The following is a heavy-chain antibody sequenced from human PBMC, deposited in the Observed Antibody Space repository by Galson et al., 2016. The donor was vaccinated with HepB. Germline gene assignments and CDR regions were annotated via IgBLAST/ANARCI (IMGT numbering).Heavy chain of an antibody. D-gene: IGHD1-7*01. J-gene: IGHJ4*02. V-gene: IGHV3-53*01. CDR3: VRDSSWNYNY. CDR2: IYSGGST. CDR1: GFTVSSNY. Sequence: SLRLSCAASGFTVSSNYMSWVRQAPGKGLEWVSVIYSGGSTYYADSVKGRFTISRDNAMNSLYLQMDDLSPEDTAVYYCVRDSSWNYNYWGQGALVTVSS.